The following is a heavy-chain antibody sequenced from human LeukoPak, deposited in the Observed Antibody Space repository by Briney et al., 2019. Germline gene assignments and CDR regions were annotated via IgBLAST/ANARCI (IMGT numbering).Heavy chain of an antibody. D-gene: IGHD5-12*01. Sequence: ASVKVSCKASGYTFSSQTYGMSWVRQAPGQGLEWMGWISAHYGNTHYAERFQGRVTMTTDTSTNTAYMELRSLRSDDTAMYYCARAYSGYDSDYYGMDVWGQGTTVTVSS. CDR1: GYTFSSQTYG. CDR2: ISAHYGNT. V-gene: IGHV1-18*01. J-gene: IGHJ6*02. CDR3: ARAYSGYDSDYYGMDV.